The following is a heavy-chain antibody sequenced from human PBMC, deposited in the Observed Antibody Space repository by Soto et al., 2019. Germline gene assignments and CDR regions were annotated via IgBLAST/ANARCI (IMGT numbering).Heavy chain of an antibody. CDR1: GFTFSRFG. J-gene: IGHJ4*02. CDR3: AKTIVPAAVRPIDY. CDR2: ISHGGNIK. V-gene: IGHV3-30*18. Sequence: PGGSLRLSCSVSGFTFSRFGMHWVRQAPGKGLEWVALISHGGNIKYYSDSVRGRFTISRDNSRTTLFLQMNSLGPEDTAIYFCAKTIVPAAVRPIDYWGLGTLVTVS. D-gene: IGHD2-2*01.